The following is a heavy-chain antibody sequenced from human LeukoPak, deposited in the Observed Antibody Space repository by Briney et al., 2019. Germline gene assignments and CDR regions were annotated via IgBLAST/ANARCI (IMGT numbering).Heavy chain of an antibody. Sequence: SGTLSLTCAVSGGSISSSNWWSWVRQPPGKGLEWIGEIYHSGSTYYNPSLKSRVTISVDRSKNQFSLKLSSVTAADTAVYYCARNCGGDCYSLDYWGQGTLVTVSS. J-gene: IGHJ4*02. CDR1: GGSISSSNW. V-gene: IGHV4-4*02. D-gene: IGHD2-21*02. CDR2: IYHSGST. CDR3: ARNCGGDCYSLDY.